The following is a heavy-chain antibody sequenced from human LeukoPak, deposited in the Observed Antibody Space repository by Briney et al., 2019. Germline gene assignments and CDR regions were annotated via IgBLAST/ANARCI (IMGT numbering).Heavy chain of an antibody. J-gene: IGHJ4*02. V-gene: IGHV3-30*14. CDR2: ISYDGSNK. Sequence: PGGSLRLSCAASGFTFSSYAMHWVRQAPGKGLEWVAVISYDGSNKYYADSVKGRFTISRDNSKNTLYLQMNSLRAEDTAVYYCARDATHYDILTGSGYWGQGTLVTVSS. D-gene: IGHD3-9*01. CDR3: ARDATHYDILTGSGY. CDR1: GFTFSSYA.